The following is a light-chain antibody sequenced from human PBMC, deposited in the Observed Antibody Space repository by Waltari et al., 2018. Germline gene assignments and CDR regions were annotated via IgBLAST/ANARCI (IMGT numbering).Light chain of an antibody. CDR2: SDY. Sequence: QSVLTQPPSASGTPGQRVSLSCSGSSSNIGSNSVNWYQQLPGTAPKLLIYSDYQRPSGVPDRFSGSKSGTSASLAISWLQSEDEADYYSAAWDDSLNAVIFGGGTKLTVL. V-gene: IGLV1-44*01. CDR1: SSNIGSNS. CDR3: AAWDDSLNAVI. J-gene: IGLJ2*01.